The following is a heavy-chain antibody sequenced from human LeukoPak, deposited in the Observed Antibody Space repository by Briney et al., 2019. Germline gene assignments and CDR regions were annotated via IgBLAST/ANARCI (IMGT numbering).Heavy chain of an antibody. V-gene: IGHV4-34*01. Sequence: SETLSLTCAVYGGSFSGYYWSWIRQPPGKGLEWIGEINHSGSTNYNPSLKSRVTISADTSKNQFSLILRSVTAADTAVYYCARGGPGYSSFLWGQGTLVSVSS. CDR3: ARGGPGYSSFL. CDR1: GGSFSGYY. D-gene: IGHD6-19*01. CDR2: INHSGST. J-gene: IGHJ4*02.